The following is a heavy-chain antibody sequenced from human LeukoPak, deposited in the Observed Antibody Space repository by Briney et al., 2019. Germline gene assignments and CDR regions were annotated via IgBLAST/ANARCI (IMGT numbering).Heavy chain of an antibody. Sequence: GGSLRLSXAASGFTFSSYSMNWVRQAPGKGLEWVSSISSSSGYIYYADSVKGRFTISRDNAKNSLYLQMNSLRAEDTAVYYCARVAGGWFDPWGQGTLVTVSS. CDR1: GFTFSSYS. CDR3: ARVAGGWFDP. CDR2: ISSSSGYI. J-gene: IGHJ5*02. V-gene: IGHV3-21*01.